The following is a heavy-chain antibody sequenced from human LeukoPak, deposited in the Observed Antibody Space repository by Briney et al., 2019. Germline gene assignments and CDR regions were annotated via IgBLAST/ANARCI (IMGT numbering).Heavy chain of an antibody. CDR2: ISNDGSRK. V-gene: IGHV3-30*03. CDR1: GFTFSRHG. Sequence: GGSLRLSCAASGFTFSRHGMHWVRQAPGKGLEWVAIISNDGSRKYYAHSVEGRSTISRDNSKNTLYLQMDSLRAEDTAVYYCARDRAWNYFDYWGQGTLVTVSS. CDR3: ARDRAWNYFDY. J-gene: IGHJ4*02. D-gene: IGHD3-3*01.